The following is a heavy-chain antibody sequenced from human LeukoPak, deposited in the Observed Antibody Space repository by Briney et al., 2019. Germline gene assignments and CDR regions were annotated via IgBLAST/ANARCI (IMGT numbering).Heavy chain of an antibody. Sequence: SETLSLTCAVYGGSFSGYYWSWIRQPPGKGLKWIGEINHSGSTNYNPSLKSRVTISVDTSKNQFSLKLSSVTAADTAVYYCARGFTIFGVADYYYYGMDVWGQGTTVTVSS. D-gene: IGHD3-3*01. CDR1: GGSFSGYY. CDR2: INHSGST. J-gene: IGHJ6*02. CDR3: ARGFTIFGVADYYYYGMDV. V-gene: IGHV4-34*01.